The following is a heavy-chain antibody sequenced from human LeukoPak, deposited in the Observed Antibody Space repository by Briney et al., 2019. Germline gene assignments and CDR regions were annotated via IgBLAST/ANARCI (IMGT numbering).Heavy chain of an antibody. V-gene: IGHV3-48*01. CDR3: ARIAALGAFDI. CDR2: ISSSTGTI. CDR1: GFTFSIYS. Sequence: GGSLRLSCAASGFTFSIYSMNWVRQAPGKGLQWVSYISSSTGTIYYADSVKGRFTISGDSSKNTLYLQMNSLRAEDMALYYCARIAALGAFDIWGQGTMVTVSS. D-gene: IGHD6-6*01. J-gene: IGHJ3*02.